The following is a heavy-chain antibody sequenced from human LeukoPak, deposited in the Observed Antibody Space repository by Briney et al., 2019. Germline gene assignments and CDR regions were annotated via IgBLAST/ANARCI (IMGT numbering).Heavy chain of an antibody. J-gene: IGHJ4*02. CDR1: GGSITTSDFD. V-gene: IGHV4-39*01. Sequence: SETLSLTCTVSGGSITTSDFDWAWLRQPPGQGFEWIATISSSGKAYYYPSLMSRVTISVDTSKNQFSLDVTSVTAADTGLFYCARFKGGTGFDYWGRGILVIAS. CDR3: ARFKGGTGFDY. D-gene: IGHD1-26*01. CDR2: ISSSGKA.